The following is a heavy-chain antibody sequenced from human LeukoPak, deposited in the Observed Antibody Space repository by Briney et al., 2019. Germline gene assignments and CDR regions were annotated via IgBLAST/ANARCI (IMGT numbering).Heavy chain of an antibody. CDR2: INHSGST. CDR3: ARAPGHY. CDR1: GGSISSYY. J-gene: IGHJ4*02. Sequence: PSETLSLTCTVSGGSISSYYWSWIRQPPGKGLEWIGEINHSGSTNYNPSLKSRVTISVDTSKNQFSLKLSSVTAADTAVYYCARAPGHYWGQGTLVTVSS. V-gene: IGHV4-34*01.